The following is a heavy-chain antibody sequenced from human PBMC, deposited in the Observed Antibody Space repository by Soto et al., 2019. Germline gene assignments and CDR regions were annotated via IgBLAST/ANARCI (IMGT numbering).Heavy chain of an antibody. CDR2: ITWNSDNI. V-gene: IGHV3-9*01. Sequence: GGSLRLSCAASGFTFDDYAMHWVRAAPGKGLEWVSSITWNSDNIVYADSVRGRFTISRDNAKNSLYLQMNSLRVEDTALHYCAKADGIVARPFDYWGQGTLVTVSS. D-gene: IGHD6-6*01. CDR1: GFTFDDYA. J-gene: IGHJ4*02. CDR3: AKADGIVARPFDY.